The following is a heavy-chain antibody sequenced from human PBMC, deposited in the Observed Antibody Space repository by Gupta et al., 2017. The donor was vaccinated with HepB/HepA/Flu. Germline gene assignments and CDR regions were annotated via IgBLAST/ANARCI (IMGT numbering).Heavy chain of an antibody. CDR3: AKDHSGSYCDYRES. J-gene: IGHJ4*02. CDR1: GFTFSNYA. V-gene: IGHV3-23*01. CDR2: ISGSGGTT. Sequence: EVQLLESGGGLVQPGGSLRLSCAASGFTFSNYAMSWVRQAPGKGLEWVSEISGSGGTTYYADSVKGRFTISRDNSKNTLYLQMNSLRAEDTAFYHCAKDHSGSYCDYRESWGQGTLVTVSS. D-gene: IGHD1-26*01.